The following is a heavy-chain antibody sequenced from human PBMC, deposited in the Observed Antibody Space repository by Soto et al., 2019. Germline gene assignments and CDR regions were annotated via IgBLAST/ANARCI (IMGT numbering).Heavy chain of an antibody. J-gene: IGHJ6*02. CDR2: INHSGST. CDR1: GGSFSGYY. CDR3: ARLRRGYRPGAYYYYGMDV. D-gene: IGHD5-18*01. Sequence: SETLSLTCAVYGGSFSGYYWSWIRQPPGKGLEWIGEINHSGSTNYNPSLKSRVTISVDTSKNQFSLKLSSVTAADTAVYYCARLRRGYRPGAYYYYGMDVWGQGTTVTVSS. V-gene: IGHV4-34*01.